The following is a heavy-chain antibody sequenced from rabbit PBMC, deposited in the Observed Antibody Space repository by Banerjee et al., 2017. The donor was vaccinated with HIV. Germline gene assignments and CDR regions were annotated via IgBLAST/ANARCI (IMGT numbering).Heavy chain of an antibody. Sequence: QEQLKETGGGLVKPGASLTLTCTASGFSFSSSYYVCWVRQAPGKGLEWIACIYGGNSGSTYYASWVKGRFTISKTSSTTVTLQMTSLTAADTATYFCARAGSTYWSYFNLWGQGTLVTVS. CDR3: ARAGSTYWSYFNL. J-gene: IGHJ4*01. D-gene: IGHD4-2*01. CDR1: GFSFSSSYY. V-gene: IGHV1S45*01. CDR2: IYGGNSGST.